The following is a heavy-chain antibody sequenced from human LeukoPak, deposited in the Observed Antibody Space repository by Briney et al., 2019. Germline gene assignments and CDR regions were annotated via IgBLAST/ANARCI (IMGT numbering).Heavy chain of an antibody. CDR2: ISSSSSYT. J-gene: IGHJ6*04. CDR1: GFTFSDYY. D-gene: IGHD2-15*01. Sequence: GGSLRLSCAASGFTFSDYYMSWIRQAPGKGLEWASYISSSSSYTNYADSVKGRFTISRDNAKNSLYLQMNSLRAEDTAVYYCARDRCSGGSCYSDYYYGMDVWGKGTTVTVSS. V-gene: IGHV3-11*06. CDR3: ARDRCSGGSCYSDYYYGMDV.